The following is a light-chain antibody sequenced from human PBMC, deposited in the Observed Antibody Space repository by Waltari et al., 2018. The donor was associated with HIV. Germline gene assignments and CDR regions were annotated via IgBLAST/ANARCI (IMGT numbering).Light chain of an antibody. Sequence: QSALTQPASVSGPPGQSFTIPCTGPRRHVGGYNLGPCDQQHPGKAPKLMIYEVSKRPSGVSNRFSGSKSGNAASLTISGLQAEDEADYYCCAYAGSTTYVIFGGGTKLTVL. J-gene: IGLJ2*01. CDR2: EVS. CDR1: RRHVGGYNL. V-gene: IGLV2-23*02. CDR3: CAYAGSTTYVI.